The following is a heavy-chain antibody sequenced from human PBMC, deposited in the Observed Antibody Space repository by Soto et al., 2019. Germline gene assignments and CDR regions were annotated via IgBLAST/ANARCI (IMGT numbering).Heavy chain of an antibody. V-gene: IGHV3-74*01. J-gene: IGHJ5*02. CDR3: ATVKLGSYDCFDP. Sequence: EVQLVESGGGLVQPGGSLRLSCAASGFTFSNYWMHWVRQAPGKGLMWVSRINPDGSRTTYADSVKGRFAISRDNAKNTLYLQMTRLRADDTSVYYCATVKLGSYDCFDPWGQGTLVTVSS. CDR1: GFTFSNYW. D-gene: IGHD3-16*01. CDR2: INPDGSRT.